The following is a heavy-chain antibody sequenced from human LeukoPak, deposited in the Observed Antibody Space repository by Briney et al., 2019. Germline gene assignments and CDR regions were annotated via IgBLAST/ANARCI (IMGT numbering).Heavy chain of an antibody. CDR2: ISYDGSNK. CDR1: GFTFSSYG. CDR3: AKDVWFGELLGAFDI. D-gene: IGHD3-10*01. Sequence: GRSLRLSCAASGFTFSSYGMHWVRQAPGKGLEWVAVISYDGSNKYYADSVKGRSTISRDNSKNTLYLQMNSLRAEDTAVYYCAKDVWFGELLGAFDIWGQGTMVTVSS. J-gene: IGHJ3*02. V-gene: IGHV3-30*18.